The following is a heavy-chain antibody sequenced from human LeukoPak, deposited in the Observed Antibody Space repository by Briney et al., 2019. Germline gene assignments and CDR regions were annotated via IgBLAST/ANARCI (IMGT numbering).Heavy chain of an antibody. CDR2: IYTSGNT. D-gene: IGHD5-24*01. Sequence: GGSLRLSCAASGFTVGSNYISWVRQAPGKTLEWVSIIYTSGNTYYADSVKGRFAISRDNSKNTLYLQMNSLRAEDTAVYYCARVPDGYNLGSYFDPWGQGTLVTVSS. J-gene: IGHJ5*02. CDR3: ARVPDGYNLGSYFDP. V-gene: IGHV3-53*01. CDR1: GFTVGSNY.